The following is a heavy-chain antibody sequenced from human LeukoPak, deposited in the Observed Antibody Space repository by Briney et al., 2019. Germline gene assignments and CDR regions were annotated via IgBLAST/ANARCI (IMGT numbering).Heavy chain of an antibody. CDR3: AKDRRLLPLGYGDYGYYFDY. V-gene: IGHV3-23*01. Sequence: GGSLRLSCTASGFTFRSYAMSWVRDARGKGLEWVSAMSGRCGSTYYADSVKGRFTISRDNSKNTLYLQMNSLRAEDTAVYYCAKDRRLLPLGYGDYGYYFDYWGQGTLVTVSS. D-gene: IGHD4-17*01. J-gene: IGHJ4*02. CDR1: GFTFRSYA. CDR2: MSGRCGST.